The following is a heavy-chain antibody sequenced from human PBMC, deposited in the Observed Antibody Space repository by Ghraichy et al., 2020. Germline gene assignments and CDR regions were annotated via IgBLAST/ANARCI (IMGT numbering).Heavy chain of an antibody. J-gene: IGHJ1*01. CDR2: INPNRGGR. CDR3: ARTLSSGSYWLRTRAFQH. D-gene: IGHD5-12*01. V-gene: IGHV1-2*02. Sequence: ASVKVSCTASGYTFIAYYLHWVRQAPGQGLEWMGWINPNRGGRNYAQKFQGGVIMTRDTSISTAYMELFGLKSDDTAVYYCARTLSSGSYWLRTRAFQHWGQGTLFTVSS. CDR1: GYTFIAYY.